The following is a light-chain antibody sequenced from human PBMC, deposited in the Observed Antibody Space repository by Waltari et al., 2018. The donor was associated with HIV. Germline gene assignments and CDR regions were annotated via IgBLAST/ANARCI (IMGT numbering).Light chain of an antibody. CDR3: AAWDDSLNGWV. J-gene: IGLJ3*02. Sequence: QSVLTQPPSASGTPGQRVTISCSGSSSNIGGNTINWYQQLPGTAPKLLIFANNQRPSGVPDRFSGSKSGSSASLAIGGLQSEDEADYFCAAWDDSLNGWVFGGGTKLTVL. CDR2: ANN. CDR1: SSNIGGNT. V-gene: IGLV1-44*01.